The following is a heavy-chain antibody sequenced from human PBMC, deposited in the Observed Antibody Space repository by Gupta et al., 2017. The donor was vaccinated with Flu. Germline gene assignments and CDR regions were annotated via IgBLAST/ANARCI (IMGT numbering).Heavy chain of an antibody. V-gene: IGHV4-39*01. D-gene: IGHD3-10*01. CDR2: LDYNGRT. CDR3: ASSGSYDVFDT. J-gene: IGHJ4*02. CDR1: SIKWNDWY. Sequence: SIKWNDWYWGWVRQPPGKGLEWVLSLDYNGRTYKNPSLNSRVTMSVDPAKKQFSLKLTGVTAADTAVYYCASSGSYDVFDTWGQGTLVTVSS.